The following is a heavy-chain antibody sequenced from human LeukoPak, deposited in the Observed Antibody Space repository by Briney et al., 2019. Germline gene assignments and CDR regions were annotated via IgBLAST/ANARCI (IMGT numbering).Heavy chain of an antibody. J-gene: IGHJ6*02. CDR1: GYTFTSYA. D-gene: IGHD6-19*01. CDR3: ARAPNIAVAGTYEDYYYYGMDV. Sequence: ASVKVSCKASGYTFTSYAISWVRQAPGQGLEWMGGIIPIFGTANYAQKFQGRVTITADESTSTAYMELSSLRSEDTAVYYCARAPNIAVAGTYEDYYYYGMDVWGQGTTVTVSS. V-gene: IGHV1-69*13. CDR2: IIPIFGTA.